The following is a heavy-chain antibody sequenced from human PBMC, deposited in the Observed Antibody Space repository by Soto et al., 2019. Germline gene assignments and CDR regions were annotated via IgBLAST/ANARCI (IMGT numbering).Heavy chain of an antibody. CDR3: ARSFTIFGVVILGGFDP. J-gene: IGHJ5*02. CDR2: IYHSGST. V-gene: IGHV4-38-2*01. D-gene: IGHD3-3*01. CDR1: GYSISSGYY. Sequence: SETLSLTCAVSGYSISSGYYWGWIRQPPGKGLEWIGSIYHSGSTYYNPSLKSRVTISVDTSKNQFSLKLSSVTAADTAVYYCARSFTIFGVVILGGFDPWGQGTLVTVSS.